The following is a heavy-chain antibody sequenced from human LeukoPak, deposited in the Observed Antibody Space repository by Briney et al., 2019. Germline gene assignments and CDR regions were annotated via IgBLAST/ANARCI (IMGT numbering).Heavy chain of an antibody. CDR1: GGSISSGGYY. J-gene: IGHJ4*02. CDR3: ASVDGGNFSFDY. CDR2: IYYSGST. D-gene: IGHD4-23*01. V-gene: IGHV4-31*03. Sequence: SETLSLTCTVSGGSISSGGYYWSWIRQHPGKGLEWIGYIYYSGSTYYNPSLKSRVTISVDTSKNQFSLKLSSVTAADTAVYYCASVDGGNFSFDYWGQGTLVTVSS.